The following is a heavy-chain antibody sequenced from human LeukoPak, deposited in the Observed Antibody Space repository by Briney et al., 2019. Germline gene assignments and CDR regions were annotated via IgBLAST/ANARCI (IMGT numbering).Heavy chain of an antibody. D-gene: IGHD3-3*01. CDR3: AKVGEAFWSGYFDY. CDR1: GFTFSSYA. CDR2: ISGSGGST. V-gene: IGHV3-23*01. J-gene: IGHJ4*02. Sequence: GGSLRLSCAASGFTFSSYAMSWVRQAPGKGLEWVSAISGSGGSTYYADSVKGRFTISRDNSKNTLYLQMNSLRAEDTAEYYCAKVGEAFWSGYFDYWGQGTLVTVSS.